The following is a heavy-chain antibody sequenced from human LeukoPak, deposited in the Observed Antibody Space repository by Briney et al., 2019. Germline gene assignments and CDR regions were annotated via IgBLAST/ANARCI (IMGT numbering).Heavy chain of an antibody. D-gene: IGHD6-19*01. Sequence: ASVKVSCKASGYTFTSYGISWVRQAPGQGLESMGWISAYNGNTNYAQKLQGRVTMTTDTSTSTAYMELRSLRSDDTAVYYCARSTAYWYSSGWSFDYWGQGTLVTVSS. J-gene: IGHJ4*02. V-gene: IGHV1-18*01. CDR3: ARSTAYWYSSGWSFDY. CDR1: GYTFTSYG. CDR2: ISAYNGNT.